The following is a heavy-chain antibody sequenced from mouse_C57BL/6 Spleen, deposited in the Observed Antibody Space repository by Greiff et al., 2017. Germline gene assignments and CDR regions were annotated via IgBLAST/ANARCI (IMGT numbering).Heavy chain of an antibody. V-gene: IGHV10-1*01. Sequence: EVKLMESGGGLVQPKGSLKLSCAASGFSFNTYAMNWVRQAPGKGLEWVARIRSKSNNYATYYADSVKDRFTISRDDSESMLYLQMNNLKTEDTAMYYCVRHEDYERGDYFDYWGQGTTLTVSS. CDR1: GFSFNTYA. J-gene: IGHJ2*01. D-gene: IGHD2-4*01. CDR3: VRHEDYERGDYFDY. CDR2: IRSKSNNYAT.